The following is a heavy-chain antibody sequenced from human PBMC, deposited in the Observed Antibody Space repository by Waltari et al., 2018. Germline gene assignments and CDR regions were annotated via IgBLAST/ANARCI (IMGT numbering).Heavy chain of an antibody. CDR3: ARGRGAVHY. D-gene: IGHD3-10*01. J-gene: IGHJ4*02. CDR1: GGSFSGYY. V-gene: IGHV4-34*01. Sequence: QVQLQQWGAGLLKPSETLSLTCAVYGGSFSGYYWSWIRQPPGQGLEWLGEINHRASTNYNPSLKSRVTISVDTAKNQFSLKLSSVTAADTAVYYCARGRGAVHYWGQGTLVTVSS. CDR2: INHRAST.